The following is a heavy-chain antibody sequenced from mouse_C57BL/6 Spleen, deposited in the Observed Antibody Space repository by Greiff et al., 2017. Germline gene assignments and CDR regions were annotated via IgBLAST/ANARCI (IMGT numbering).Heavy chain of an antibody. CDR1: EYAFPSHD. D-gene: IGHD1-1*01. CDR2: INSDGGST. V-gene: IGHV5-2*01. CDR3: ARLYYGSPWFAY. J-gene: IGHJ3*01. Sequence: EVKLVESGGGLVQPGESLKLSCASNEYAFPSHDMSWVRKAPEKRLELVAAINSDGGSTYYPDTMARRFIISRDNTNKTLYLQMSSLRAEDTALYYCARLYYGSPWFAYWGQGTLVTVSA.